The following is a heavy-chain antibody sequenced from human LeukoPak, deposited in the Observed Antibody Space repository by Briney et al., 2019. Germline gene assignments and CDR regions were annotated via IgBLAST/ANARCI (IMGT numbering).Heavy chain of an antibody. CDR3: ARRTVTNGWFRIDY. V-gene: IGHV4-59*08. CDR2: IYYNGAT. D-gene: IGHD6-19*01. CDR1: GGSISTYY. J-gene: IGHJ4*02. Sequence: PSETPSLTCTVSGGSISTYYWSWIRQPPGKGLEWIGYIYYNGATDYNPSLKSRVTISVDTSKNEFSLKLSSVTAADTALYYCARRTVTNGWFRIDYWGQGSLVIVSS.